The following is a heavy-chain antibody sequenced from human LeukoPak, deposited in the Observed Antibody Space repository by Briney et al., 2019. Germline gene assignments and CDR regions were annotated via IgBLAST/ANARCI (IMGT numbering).Heavy chain of an antibody. V-gene: IGHV3-23*01. CDR1: GFTFSSYA. Sequence: GGSLRLSCAASGFTFSSYALSWVRQAPGKGLEWVSLISGSSLMTDYADSVKGRFTISRDNSKNTLYLQMNSLRAEDTAVYYCAKDMGHHILTGLDYWGQGTLVTVSS. CDR3: AKDMGHHILTGLDY. D-gene: IGHD3-9*01. J-gene: IGHJ4*02. CDR2: ISGSSLMT.